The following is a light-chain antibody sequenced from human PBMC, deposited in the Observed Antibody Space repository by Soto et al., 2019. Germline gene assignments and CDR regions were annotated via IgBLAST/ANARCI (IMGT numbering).Light chain of an antibody. CDR2: AAS. CDR3: QQYYSYPQT. CDR1: QGIRSY. J-gene: IGKJ1*01. Sequence: AIRMTQSPSSFSASTGDRFTITCLAIQGIRSYLAWYQQKPGKAPKLLIYAASTLQSGVPSRFRGSGSGTDFTLTISCLQSEDFETYYCQQYYSYPQTFGQGTKVDIK. V-gene: IGKV1-8*01.